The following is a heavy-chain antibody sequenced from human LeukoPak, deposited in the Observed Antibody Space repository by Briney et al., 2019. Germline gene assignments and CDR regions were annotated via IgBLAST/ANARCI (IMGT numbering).Heavy chain of an antibody. CDR3: ARDVGFGHDAFDI. D-gene: IGHD3-10*01. J-gene: IGHJ3*02. CDR2: IYHSGST. Sequence: PSETLSLTCAVSGGSISSGGYYWSCIRQPPGKGLEWIGYIYHSGSTYYNPSLRSRVTISVDRSKNQFSLKLSSVTAAETAVYYCARDVGFGHDAFDIWGQGTMVTVSS. V-gene: IGHV4-30-2*01. CDR1: GGSISSGGYY.